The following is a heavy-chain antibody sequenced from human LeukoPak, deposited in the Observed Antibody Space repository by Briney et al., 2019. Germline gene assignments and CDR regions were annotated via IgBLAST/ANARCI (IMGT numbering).Heavy chain of an antibody. Sequence: PTEGSLMLSCAASGFTFIGSAIHWVRQGSGKGLERVGHIRGKTNNYATAYAASVKGRFTISRDDSKNTAYLQMDSLKPEDTAVYYCTRHGGGDAGYAVFDNWGQGTLVTVSS. CDR1: GFTFIGSA. V-gene: IGHV3-73*01. CDR2: IRGKTNNYAT. J-gene: IGHJ4*02. D-gene: IGHD5-12*01. CDR3: TRHGGGDAGYAVFDN.